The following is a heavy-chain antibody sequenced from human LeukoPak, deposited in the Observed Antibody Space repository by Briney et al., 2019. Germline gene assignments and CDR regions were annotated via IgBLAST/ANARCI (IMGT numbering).Heavy chain of an antibody. CDR3: ARYVPVKTGTTRASFDS. V-gene: IGHV4-34*01. CDR1: GGSFSDYD. Sequence: SETLSLTCAVSGGSFSDYDWSWIRQPPGKGLEWIGEINHSGSTNDNPSLKSRVTMSVDTSKSQFSLNLRSVTAAATAVYYCARYVPVKTGTTRASFDSWGQGTLVTVSS. J-gene: IGHJ4*02. D-gene: IGHD1-1*01. CDR2: INHSGST.